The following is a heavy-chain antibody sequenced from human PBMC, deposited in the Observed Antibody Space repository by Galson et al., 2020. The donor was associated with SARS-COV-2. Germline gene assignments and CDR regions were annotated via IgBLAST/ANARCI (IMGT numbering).Heavy chain of an antibody. CDR2: ISGSGSST. Sequence: TGGSLRLSCAASGFTFSSYAMSWVRQAPGKGLEWVSAISGSGSSTYYAGSVKGRFTISRDNSKNTLFLQMNSLRAEDTAVYYCAKTRDSSSWYLVKTAIDYWGQGTLVTVSS. J-gene: IGHJ4*02. CDR3: AKTRDSSSWYLVKTAIDY. V-gene: IGHV3-23*01. D-gene: IGHD6-13*01. CDR1: GFTFSSYA.